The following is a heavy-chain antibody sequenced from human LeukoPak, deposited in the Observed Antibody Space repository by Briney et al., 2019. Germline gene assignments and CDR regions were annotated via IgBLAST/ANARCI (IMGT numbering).Heavy chain of an antibody. D-gene: IGHD6-19*01. CDR3: ARGHISVAAHDDAFDI. J-gene: IGHJ3*02. CDR2: INSDGSST. CDR1: RFTFSTYW. Sequence: GGSLRLSCAASRFTFSTYWMHWVRQAPGKGLVWVSRINSDGSSTGYADSVKGRFTISRDNSKNTLYLQMNSLRAEDTAVYYCARGHISVAAHDDAFDIWGQGTMVTVSS. V-gene: IGHV3-74*01.